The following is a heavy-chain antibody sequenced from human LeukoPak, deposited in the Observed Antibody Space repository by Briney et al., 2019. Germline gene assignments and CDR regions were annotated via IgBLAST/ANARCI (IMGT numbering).Heavy chain of an antibody. D-gene: IGHD2-2*01. CDR2: IDPSDSYT. CDR1: GYSFTSYW. V-gene: IGHV5-10-1*01. J-gene: IGHJ4*02. CDR3: ARASNHCSSTSCSNPNDY. Sequence: GESLKISCKGSGYSFTSYWISWVRQMPGKSLEWMGRIDPSDSYTNYSPSFQGHVTISADKSISTAYLQWSSLKASDAAMYYCARASNHCSSTSCSNPNDYWGQGTLVTVSS.